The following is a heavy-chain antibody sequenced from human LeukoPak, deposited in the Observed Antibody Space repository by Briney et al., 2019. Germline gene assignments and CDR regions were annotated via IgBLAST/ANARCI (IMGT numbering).Heavy chain of an antibody. Sequence: SETLSLTCAVYGGSFSGYYWSWIRQPPGKGLEWIGEINHSGSTNYNPSLKSRVTISVDTSKNQFSLKLSSVTAADTAVYYCARGGFSNGTVSYWGQGTLVTVSS. CDR1: GGSFSGYY. D-gene: IGHD1-1*01. CDR3: ARGGFSNGTVSY. CDR2: INHSGST. J-gene: IGHJ4*02. V-gene: IGHV4-34*01.